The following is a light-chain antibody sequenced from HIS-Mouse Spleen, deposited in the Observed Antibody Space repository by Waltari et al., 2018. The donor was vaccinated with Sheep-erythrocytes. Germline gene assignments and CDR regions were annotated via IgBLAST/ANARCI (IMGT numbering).Light chain of an antibody. CDR2: DVS. V-gene: IGLV2-11*01. CDR3: CSYAGSYNHV. J-gene: IGLJ1*01. Sequence: QSALTQPRSVSGSPGQSVPISCTGTSSNVGGYNYFSWSQQHPGKAPKLMIYDVSKRPSGVPDRFSGSKSGNTASLTISGLQAEDEADYYCCSYAGSYNHVFATGTKVTVL. CDR1: SSNVGGYNY.